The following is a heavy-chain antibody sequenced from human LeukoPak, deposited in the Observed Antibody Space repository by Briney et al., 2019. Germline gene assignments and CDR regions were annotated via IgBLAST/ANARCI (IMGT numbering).Heavy chain of an antibody. V-gene: IGHV3-74*03. D-gene: IGHD5-18*01. J-gene: IGHJ5*02. CDR2: ISSDGITI. Sequence: PGGSLRLSCVSPGDSFSSYWTCWVRQAPGGGLVCVSHISSDGITIAFADSVKGRFTISRDNAQNTLYLQMDILRVDATAVYYCARGVDTAVISGGYRWFDPWGQGDLVTVSS. CDR3: ARGVDTAVISGGYRWFDP. CDR1: GDSFSSYW.